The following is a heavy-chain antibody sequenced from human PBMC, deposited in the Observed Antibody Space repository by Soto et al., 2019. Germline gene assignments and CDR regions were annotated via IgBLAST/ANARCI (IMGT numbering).Heavy chain of an antibody. CDR2: IYYSGST. CDR1: GGSISSSSYY. Sequence: SETLSLTCTVSGGSISSSSYYWGWIRQPPGKGLEWIGSIYYSGSTYYNPSLKSRVTISVDTSKNQFSLKLSSVTAADTAVYYCACLRSFDYSNYHSGVYYYYGMDVWGQGTTVTVSS. D-gene: IGHD4-4*01. J-gene: IGHJ6*02. CDR3: ACLRSFDYSNYHSGVYYYYGMDV. V-gene: IGHV4-39*01.